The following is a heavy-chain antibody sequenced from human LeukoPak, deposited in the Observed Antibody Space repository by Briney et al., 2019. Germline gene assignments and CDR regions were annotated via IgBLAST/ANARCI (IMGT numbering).Heavy chain of an antibody. J-gene: IGHJ4*02. CDR3: AKDEPLVPFDY. CDR2: ISSSSTI. Sequence: GGSLRLSCAASGFTFSSYSMNWVRQAPGKGLEWVSYISSSSTIYYADSVKGRFTISRDNAKNSLYLQMNSLRAEDTAVYYCAKDEPLVPFDYWGQGTLVSVSS. D-gene: IGHD6-6*01. CDR1: GFTFSSYS. V-gene: IGHV3-48*01.